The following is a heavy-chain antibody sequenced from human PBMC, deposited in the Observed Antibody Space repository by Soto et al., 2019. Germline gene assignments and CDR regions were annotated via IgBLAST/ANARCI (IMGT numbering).Heavy chain of an antibody. D-gene: IGHD2-2*01. CDR1: GYTFTSYG. CDR2: ISAYNGNT. J-gene: IGHJ5*02. V-gene: IGHV1-18*01. CDR3: ARGRCSSTSCYGGDWFDP. Sequence: QVQLVQSGAEVKKPGASVKVSCKASGYTFTSYGISWVRQAPGQGLEWMGWISAYNGNTNYAQKLQGRGTMTTDTSTSTAYMELRSLRSDDTAVYYCARGRCSSTSCYGGDWFDPWGQGTLVTVSS.